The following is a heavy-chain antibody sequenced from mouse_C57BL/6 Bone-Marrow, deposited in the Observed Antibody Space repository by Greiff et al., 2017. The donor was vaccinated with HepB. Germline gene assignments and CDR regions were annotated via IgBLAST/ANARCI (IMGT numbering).Heavy chain of an antibody. CDR3: ARGNSYAMDY. V-gene: IGHV1-69*01. D-gene: IGHD2-1*01. Sequence: QVHVKQPGAELVMPGASVKLSCKASGYTFTSYWMHWVKQRPGQGLEWIGEIDPSDSYTNYNQKFKGKSTLTVDKSSSTAYMQLSSLTSEDSAVYYCARGNSYAMDYWGQGTSVTVSS. CDR1: GYTFTSYW. J-gene: IGHJ4*01. CDR2: IDPSDSYT.